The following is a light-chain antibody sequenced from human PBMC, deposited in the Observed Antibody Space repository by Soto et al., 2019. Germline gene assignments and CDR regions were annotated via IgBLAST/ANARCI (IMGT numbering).Light chain of an antibody. Sequence: EIVLTQSPATLSLSPGERATLSCRASQSVSSFLAWYQHKPGQAPRLLIYDATNRATGIPARFSGSGSGTDFPLTISSLEPEDFAFYYCQQRSNWLTFGGGTKVEIK. CDR1: QSVSSF. J-gene: IGKJ4*01. V-gene: IGKV3-11*01. CDR3: QQRSNWLT. CDR2: DAT.